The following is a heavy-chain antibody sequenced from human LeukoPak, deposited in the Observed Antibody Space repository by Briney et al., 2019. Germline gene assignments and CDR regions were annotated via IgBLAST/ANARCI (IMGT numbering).Heavy chain of an antibody. J-gene: IGHJ4*02. CDR2: IYTSGTT. D-gene: IGHD6-19*01. Sequence: SETLSLTCTVSGGSISNYYWNWIRQPAGKGLEWIGRIYTSGTTNYNPSLKSRVSMSVDTSKNQFSLKLSSVTAADTAVYYCARGKVVAGTPGQNSWDHWGQGTLVTVSS. CDR3: ARGKVVAGTPGQNSWDH. V-gene: IGHV4-4*07. CDR1: GGSISNYY.